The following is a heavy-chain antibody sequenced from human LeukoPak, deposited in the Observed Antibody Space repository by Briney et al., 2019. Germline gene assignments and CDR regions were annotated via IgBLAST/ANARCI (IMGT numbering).Heavy chain of an antibody. CDR3: YQLGTFDI. CDR2: IYSGGST. CDR1: GFTVGNNY. D-gene: IGHD2-2*01. V-gene: IGHV3-66*02. J-gene: IGHJ3*02. Sequence: GGSLRLSCAASGFTVGNNYMSWVRQAPGKRLEWVSVIYSGGSTYYADSVKGRFTISRENSKNTVYLQMNSLRPEDTAVYYCYQLGTFDIWGQGTMVTVSS.